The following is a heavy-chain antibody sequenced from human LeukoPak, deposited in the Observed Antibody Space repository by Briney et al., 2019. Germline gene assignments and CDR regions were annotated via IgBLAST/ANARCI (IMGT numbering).Heavy chain of an antibody. CDR2: IYYSGST. Sequence: PSETLSLTCAVSGGSISSGGYSWSWIRQPPGKGLEWIGYIYYSGSTYYNPSLKSRVTISVDTSKNQFSLKLSSVTAADTAVYYCALITMVRGIPGWFDPWGQGTLVTVSS. D-gene: IGHD3-10*01. J-gene: IGHJ5*02. V-gene: IGHV4-30-4*07. CDR3: ALITMVRGIPGWFDP. CDR1: GGSISSGGYS.